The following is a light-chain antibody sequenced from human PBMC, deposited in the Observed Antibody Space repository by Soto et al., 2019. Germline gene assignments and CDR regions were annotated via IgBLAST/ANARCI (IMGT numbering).Light chain of an antibody. CDR3: QQYYTRIT. CDR1: QSLLYSSDKKNY. J-gene: IGKJ5*01. Sequence: DTVMTQSPASLAVSLGERATIKCKSTQSLLYSSDKKNYLAWYQQKPGQPPKLLIYWASIRESGVPERFSGSGSGTDFTLTISSLQAEDVAFYFCQQYYTRITFGQGTRLEIK. CDR2: WAS. V-gene: IGKV4-1*01.